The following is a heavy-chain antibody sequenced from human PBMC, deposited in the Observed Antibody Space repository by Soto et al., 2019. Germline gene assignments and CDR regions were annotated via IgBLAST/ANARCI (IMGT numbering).Heavy chain of an antibody. CDR3: ARVRYGGNSYYFDY. J-gene: IGHJ4*02. Sequence: GGSLRLSCAASGFTFSRYWMSWVRQAPGRWLEWVANIKQDGSEKYYVASVKGRFTMSKDNVKNSLYLQMNSLGAEDTALYYCARVRYGGNSYYFDYWGQGXQVTVYS. CDR2: IKQDGSEK. CDR1: GFTFSRYW. D-gene: IGHD4-17*01. V-gene: IGHV3-7*03.